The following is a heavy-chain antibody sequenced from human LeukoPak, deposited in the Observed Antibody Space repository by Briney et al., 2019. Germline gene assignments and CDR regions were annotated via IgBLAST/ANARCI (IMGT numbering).Heavy chain of an antibody. Sequence: ASVKVSCKASGYTFTGYYMRWVRQAPGQGLEWMGWINPNSGGTNYAQKFQGRVTMTRDTSISTAYMELSRLRSDDTAVYYCARIHDYGDYFAPTIWFDPWGQGTLVTVSS. CDR3: ARIHDYGDYFAPTIWFDP. J-gene: IGHJ5*02. CDR1: GYTFTGYY. D-gene: IGHD4-17*01. CDR2: INPNSGGT. V-gene: IGHV1-2*02.